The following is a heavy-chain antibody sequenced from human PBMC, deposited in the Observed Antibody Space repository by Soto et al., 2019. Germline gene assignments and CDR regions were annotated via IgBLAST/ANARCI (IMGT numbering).Heavy chain of an antibody. CDR1: GFDFSTYS. V-gene: IGHV3-48*02. CDR2: VSMDSDTI. D-gene: IGHD3-22*01. Sequence: PGGSLRLSCTASGFDFSTYSMNWVRQAPGKGLEWIAYVSMDSDTIHYADSVKGRFTISRDDAENSLYLQMNSLRDEDTATYYCSKVHSSGSASLDYWGPGTLVTVSS. CDR3: SKVHSSGSASLDY. J-gene: IGHJ4*02.